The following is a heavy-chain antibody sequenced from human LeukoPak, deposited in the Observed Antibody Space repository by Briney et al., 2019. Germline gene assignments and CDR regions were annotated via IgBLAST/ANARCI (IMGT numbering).Heavy chain of an antibody. CDR3: ARVIAVVAFDY. D-gene: IGHD6-19*01. Sequence: GGSLRLSCAASGFTFSNYAMSWVRQAPGKGLEWVSGISGSGGYIYYADSVKGRFTISRDNAKNSLYLQMNSLRAEDTAVYYCARVIAVVAFDYWGQGTLVTVSS. J-gene: IGHJ4*02. V-gene: IGHV3-21*01. CDR2: ISGSGGYI. CDR1: GFTFSNYA.